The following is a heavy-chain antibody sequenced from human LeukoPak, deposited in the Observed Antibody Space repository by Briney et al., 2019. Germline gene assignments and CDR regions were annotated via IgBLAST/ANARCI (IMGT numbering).Heavy chain of an antibody. J-gene: IGHJ4*02. V-gene: IGHV3-7*01. CDR3: VRDRTNLGF. CDR1: GFTFTSNW. D-gene: IGHD2-8*01. Sequence: GGSLRLSCAASGFTFTSNWMTWVRQAPGKGLEWVANINQGGSEKYYVDSVKGRFTISRDNTKNSLYLQMSSLRAEDTAIYYCVRDRTNLGFWGQGTLVTVSS. CDR2: INQGGSEK.